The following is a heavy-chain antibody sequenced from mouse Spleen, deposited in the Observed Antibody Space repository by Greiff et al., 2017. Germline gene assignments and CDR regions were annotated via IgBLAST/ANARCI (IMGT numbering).Heavy chain of an antibody. CDR2: ISSGGSYT. V-gene: IGHV5-9-1*01. Sequence: EVMLVESGGGLVKPGGSLKLSCAASGFTFSSYAMSWVRQTPEKRLEWVATISSGGSYTYYPDSVKGRFTISRDNAKNTLYLQMSSLRSEDTAMYYCARLVTTVVAHFDYWGQGTTLTVSS. CDR3: ARLVTTVVAHFDY. D-gene: IGHD1-1*01. CDR1: GFTFSSYA. J-gene: IGHJ2*01.